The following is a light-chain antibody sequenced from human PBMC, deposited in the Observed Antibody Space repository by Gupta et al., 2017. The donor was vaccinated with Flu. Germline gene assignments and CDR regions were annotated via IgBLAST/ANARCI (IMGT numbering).Light chain of an antibody. CDR1: NNDVGGHNF. V-gene: IGLV2-14*01. CDR3: NAYTNTGIWV. Sequence: SITISCTGSNNDVGGHNFVSWYQQPPGTAPKVIIYEVSSRPFGVSSRFSASKSGNTASLTISGLQAADEADYYCNAYTNTGIWVFGGGTKLTGL. J-gene: IGLJ3*02. CDR2: EVS.